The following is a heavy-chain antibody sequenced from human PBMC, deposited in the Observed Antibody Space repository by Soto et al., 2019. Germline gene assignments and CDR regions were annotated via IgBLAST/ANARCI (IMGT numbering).Heavy chain of an antibody. D-gene: IGHD3-9*01. V-gene: IGHV1-3*05. Sequence: QVQLVQSGAEEKKPGASVKVSCKASGYTFTSYAMHWVRQAPGQRLEWMGWINAGNSNTKYSQKFQGRVTITRDTSASTAYMELSSLRSEDTAVYYCARKYYDILTGYGHFDYWGQGTLVTVSS. J-gene: IGHJ4*02. CDR1: GYTFTSYA. CDR3: ARKYYDILTGYGHFDY. CDR2: INAGNSNT.